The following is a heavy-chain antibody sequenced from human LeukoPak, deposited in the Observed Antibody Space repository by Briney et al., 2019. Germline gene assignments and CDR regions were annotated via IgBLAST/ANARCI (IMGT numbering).Heavy chain of an antibody. V-gene: IGHV1-69*05. CDR2: IIPIFGTA. CDR3: ARDGAVTTEHYSEYRCVVVKVITVTAE. Sequence: SVKVSCKASGGTFSSYAISWVRQAPGQGLEWMGGIIPIFGTANYAQKFQGRVTITTDESTSTAYMELSSLRSEDPAVYYCARDGAVTTEHYSEYRCVVVKVITVTAE. D-gene: IGHD4-11*01. J-gene: IGHJ1*01. CDR1: GGTFSSYA.